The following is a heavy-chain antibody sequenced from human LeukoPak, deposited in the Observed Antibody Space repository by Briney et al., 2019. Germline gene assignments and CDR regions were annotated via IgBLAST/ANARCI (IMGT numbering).Heavy chain of an antibody. J-gene: IGHJ3*02. Sequence: SETLSLTCAVYGGSFSYYYWSWIRQPPGKTLEWIGEINHSGSTNYNPSLKCRFPISVDTSKHQFSLKLSSVTAADTAVYYCARAFPFDDYGDPDAFDIWGQGTMVTVSS. D-gene: IGHD4-17*01. CDR2: INHSGST. V-gene: IGHV4-34*01. CDR1: GGSFSYYY. CDR3: ARAFPFDDYGDPDAFDI.